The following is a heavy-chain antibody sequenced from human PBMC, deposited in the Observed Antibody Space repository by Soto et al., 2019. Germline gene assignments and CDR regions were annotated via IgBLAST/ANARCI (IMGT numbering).Heavy chain of an antibody. D-gene: IGHD6-13*01. Sequence: GGSLRLSCAASGFTFSSYALSWVRQAPGKGLEWVSAISGSGGSTYYADSVKGRFTISRDNSKNTLYLQMNSLRAEDTAVYYCAKDKAYSSTTPDFDYWGQGTLVTVSS. V-gene: IGHV3-23*01. J-gene: IGHJ4*02. CDR2: ISGSGGST. CDR3: AKDKAYSSTTPDFDY. CDR1: GFTFSSYA.